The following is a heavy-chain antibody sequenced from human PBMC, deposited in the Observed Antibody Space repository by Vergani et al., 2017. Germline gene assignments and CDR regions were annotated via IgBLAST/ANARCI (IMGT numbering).Heavy chain of an antibody. V-gene: IGHV3-9*01. CDR3: AKDIVHSGSYYVTSFDY. CDR1: GFTFDDYA. J-gene: IGHJ4*02. D-gene: IGHD1-26*01. CDR2: ISWNSGSI. Sequence: EVQLVESGGGLVQPGRSLRLSCAASGFTFDDYAMHWVRQAPGKGLEWVLGISWNSGSIGYADSVKGRFTISRDNAKNSLYLQMNSLRAEDTALYYCAKDIVHSGSYYVTSFDYWGQGTLVTVSS.